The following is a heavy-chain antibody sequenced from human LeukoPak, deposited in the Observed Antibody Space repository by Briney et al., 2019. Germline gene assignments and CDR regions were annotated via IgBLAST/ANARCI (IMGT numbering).Heavy chain of an antibody. CDR2: INHSGST. D-gene: IGHD3-10*01. Sequence: SETLSLSCAVYGGSFSGYYWSWIRQPPRKGLEWIGEINHSGSTNYNPSLKSRVTISVDTSKNQFSLKRSSVTAADTAVYYCARHRGSVTRGWFDPWSQGTLVTVSS. CDR3: ARHRGSVTRGWFDP. CDR1: GGSFSGYY. V-gene: IGHV4-34*01. J-gene: IGHJ5*02.